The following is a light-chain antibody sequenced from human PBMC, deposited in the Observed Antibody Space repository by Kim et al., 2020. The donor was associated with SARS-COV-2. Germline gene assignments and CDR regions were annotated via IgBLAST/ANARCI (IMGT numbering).Light chain of an antibody. J-gene: IGLJ3*02. CDR1: ESNIGSNA. V-gene: IGLV1-44*01. Sequence: GQRVTISYSGSESNIGSNAVNWYQQLPGTAPNLLVYTNNQRPSGVPDRFSGSRSGTAASLAISGLESEDEADYYCAAWDDTVNGWVFGGGTQLTVL. CDR3: AAWDDTVNGWV. CDR2: TNN.